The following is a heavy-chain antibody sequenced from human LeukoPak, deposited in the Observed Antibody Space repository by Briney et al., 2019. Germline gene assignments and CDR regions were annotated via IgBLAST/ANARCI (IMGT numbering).Heavy chain of an antibody. J-gene: IGHJ6*03. D-gene: IGHD1-26*01. V-gene: IGHV3-23*01. CDR2: ISGSGGGGST. CDR3: ARAGYPDSGSYDYYYYYMDV. Sequence: GGSLRLSCAASGFTFSSYAMSWVRQAPGKGLEWVSNISGSGGGGSTYYADSVKGRFTISRHNSKNTLYLQMNSLRAEDTAVYYCARAGYPDSGSYDYYYYYMDVWGKGTTVTVSS. CDR1: GFTFSSYA.